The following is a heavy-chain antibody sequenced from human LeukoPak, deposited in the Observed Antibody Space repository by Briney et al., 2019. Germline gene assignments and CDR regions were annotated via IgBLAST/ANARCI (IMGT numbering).Heavy chain of an antibody. J-gene: IGHJ6*02. CDR3: ARVPIVVVTARYYYYGMDV. CDR2: IYYSGST. D-gene: IGHD2-21*02. CDR1: GGSISSGDYY. Sequence: KTSETLSLTCTVSGGSISSGDYYWSWIRQPPGKGLEWIGYIYYSGSTYYNPSLKSRVTISVDTSKNQFSLKLSSVTAADTAVYYRARVPIVVVTARYYYYGMDVWGQGTTVTVSS. V-gene: IGHV4-30-4*01.